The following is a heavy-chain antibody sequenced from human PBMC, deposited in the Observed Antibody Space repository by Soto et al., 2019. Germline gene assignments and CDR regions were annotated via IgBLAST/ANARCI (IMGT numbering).Heavy chain of an antibody. V-gene: IGHV4-34*03. Sequence: PSETLSLTCAVNGGSLSGYYWSWIRQSPGKGLEWIGEINHRGSSDYNPSLKSRVTISIDASKNHVTLALPSVTAADTAVYYFPRSDNRNSLYGVDVWGQGTAVTVSS. D-gene: IGHD1-7*01. CDR2: INHRGSS. J-gene: IGHJ6*02. CDR1: GGSLSGYY. CDR3: PRSDNRNSLYGVDV.